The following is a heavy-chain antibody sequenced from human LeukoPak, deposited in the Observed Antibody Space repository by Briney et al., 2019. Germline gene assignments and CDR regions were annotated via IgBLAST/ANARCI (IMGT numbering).Heavy chain of an antibody. J-gene: IGHJ4*02. D-gene: IGHD3-3*01. CDR1: GGSISSGGYY. CDR3: ARDLFRGYYSSRTG. CDR2: IYHSGST. Sequence: SQTLSLTCTVSGGSISSGGYYWSWIRQPPGKGLEWIGYIYHSGSTYYNPSLKSRVTISVDRSKNQFSLKLSSVTAADTAVYYCARDLFRGYYSSRTGWGQGTLVTVSS. V-gene: IGHV4-30-2*01.